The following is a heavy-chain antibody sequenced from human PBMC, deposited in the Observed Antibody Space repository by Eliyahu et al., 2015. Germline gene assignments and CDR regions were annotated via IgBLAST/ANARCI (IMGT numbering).Heavy chain of an antibody. CDR2: INHSGST. D-gene: IGHD6-19*01. CDR1: GGSFSGYY. V-gene: IGHV4-34*01. Sequence: QVQLQQWGAGLLKPSETLSLTCAVYGGSFSGYYWXWIRQPPGKGLEWIGEINHSGSTNYNPSLKSRVTISVDTSKNQFSLKLSSVTAADTAVYYCARWRVAGTPYGMDVWGQGTTVTVSS. J-gene: IGHJ6*02. CDR3: ARWRVAGTPYGMDV.